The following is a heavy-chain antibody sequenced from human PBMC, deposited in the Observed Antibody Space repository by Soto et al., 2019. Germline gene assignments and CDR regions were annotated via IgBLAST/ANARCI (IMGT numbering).Heavy chain of an antibody. D-gene: IGHD2-2*01. CDR2: IYYTGST. J-gene: IGHJ4*02. V-gene: IGHV4-59*08. Sequence: SETLSLTCPVSGGSISSYYWSWIRQPPGKGLEWIGFIYYTGSTNYNPSLKSRVTISLDTSKNQFSLKLSSVTAADTAVYYCARLRGYCTSTSCNIEFEIWGQGTLVTVSS. CDR3: ARLRGYCTSTSCNIEFEI. CDR1: GGSISSYY.